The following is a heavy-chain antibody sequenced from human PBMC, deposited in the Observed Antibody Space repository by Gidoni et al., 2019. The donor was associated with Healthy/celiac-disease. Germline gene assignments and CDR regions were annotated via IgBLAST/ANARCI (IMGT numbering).Heavy chain of an antibody. CDR3: ARGKGSGGYFDY. J-gene: IGHJ4*02. CDR1: GGSISRGDYY. V-gene: IGHV4-30-4*01. Sequence: QVQLQESGPGLVKPAQTLSVTCTVSGGSISRGDYYWSWIRQPPGKGLEWIGYIYYSGSTYSNPSLKCRVTISVATSKNQFSLKLSSVTAADTAVYYCARGKGSGGYFDYWGQGTLVTVSS. CDR2: IYYSGST. D-gene: IGHD2-15*01.